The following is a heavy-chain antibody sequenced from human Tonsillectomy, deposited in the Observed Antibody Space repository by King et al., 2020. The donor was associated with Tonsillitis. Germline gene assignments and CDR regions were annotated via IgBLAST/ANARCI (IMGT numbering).Heavy chain of an antibody. V-gene: IGHV4-59*08. J-gene: IGHJ6*02. CDR3: ARRHGDALYYYYGMDV. CDR1: GGSISSYY. CDR2: IYYSGST. Sequence: VQLQESGPGLVKPSETLSLTCTVSGGSISSYYWSWIRQPPGKGLEWIGYIYYSGSTHYNPSLKSRVTLSVDTSKNQISLKLSSVTAADTAVYYCARRHGDALYYYYGMDVWGQGTTVTVSS. D-gene: IGHD4-17*01.